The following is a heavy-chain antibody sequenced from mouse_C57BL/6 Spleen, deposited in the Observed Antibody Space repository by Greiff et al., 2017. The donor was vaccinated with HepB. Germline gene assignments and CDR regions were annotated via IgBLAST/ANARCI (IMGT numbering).Heavy chain of an antibody. Sequence: EVKLVESGTVLARPGASVKMSCKTSGYTFTSYWMHWVNQRPGQGLEWIGAIYPGNSNTSYNQKFKGKAKLTAVTSASTAYMELSSLTNEDSAVYYGTRRGDGYYRYFDDWGTGTTVTVSS. D-gene: IGHD2-3*01. V-gene: IGHV1-5*01. CDR2: IYPGNSNT. CDR3: TRRGDGYYRYFDD. CDR1: GYTFTSYW. J-gene: IGHJ1*03.